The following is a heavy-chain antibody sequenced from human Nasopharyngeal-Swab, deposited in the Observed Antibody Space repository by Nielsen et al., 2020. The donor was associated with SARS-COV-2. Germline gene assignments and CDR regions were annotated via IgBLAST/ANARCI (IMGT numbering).Heavy chain of an antibody. D-gene: IGHD3-22*01. V-gene: IGHV3-20*01. CDR1: GFTFDDYA. J-gene: IGHJ4*02. Sequence: GESLKISCAASGFTFDDYAMHWVRQAPGKGLEWVSGINWNGGSTGYADSVKGRFTISRDNAKNSLYLQMNSLRAEDTALYHCARDINYYDSSGLDYWGQGTLVTVSS. CDR3: ARDINYYDSSGLDY. CDR2: INWNGGST.